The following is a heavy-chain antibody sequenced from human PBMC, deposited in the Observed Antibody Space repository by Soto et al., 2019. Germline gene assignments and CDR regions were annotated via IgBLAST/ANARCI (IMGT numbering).Heavy chain of an antibody. CDR3: AKESTAMGTYYYYGMDV. J-gene: IGHJ6*02. CDR2: ISGSGGST. Sequence: GGSLRLSCAASGFTFSSYAMSWVRQAPGKGLEWVSAISGSGGSTYYADSVKGRFTISRDNSKNTLYLQMNSLRAEDTAVYYCAKESTAMGTYYYYGMDVWGQGTTVTVYS. V-gene: IGHV3-23*01. D-gene: IGHD5-18*01. CDR1: GFTFSSYA.